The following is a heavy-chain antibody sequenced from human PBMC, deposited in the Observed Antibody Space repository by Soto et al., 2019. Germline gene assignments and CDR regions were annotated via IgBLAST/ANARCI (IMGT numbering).Heavy chain of an antibody. CDR1: GFTFSDHS. Sequence: EVPLVESGGGLVQPGGSLRLSCAASGFTFSDHSMDWVRQAPGKGLEWIGRTTNKANSYTTDYAASVKGRFTISRDDSKNSLYLQMNSLKTEDTAVYYCATRGSSYGYRAFDIWGQGTTVTVSS. V-gene: IGHV3-72*01. CDR3: ATRGSSYGYRAFDI. CDR2: TTNKANSYTT. J-gene: IGHJ3*02. D-gene: IGHD5-18*01.